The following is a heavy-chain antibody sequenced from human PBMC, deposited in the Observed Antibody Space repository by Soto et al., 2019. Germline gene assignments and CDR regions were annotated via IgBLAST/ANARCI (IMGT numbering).Heavy chain of an antibody. J-gene: IGHJ6*02. CDR3: ARVDILPVYEGMEV. D-gene: IGHD3-9*01. Sequence: SGGSLIIKKNNWSWIRQPPGNVLEWIGYIYYSGSTYYSPSLKSRVTISVDTSKNQFSLKLNSVTAADTAVYYCARVDILPVYEGMEVWRPGTAV. CDR2: IYYSGST. CDR1: GGSLIIKKNN. V-gene: IGHV4-30-4*01.